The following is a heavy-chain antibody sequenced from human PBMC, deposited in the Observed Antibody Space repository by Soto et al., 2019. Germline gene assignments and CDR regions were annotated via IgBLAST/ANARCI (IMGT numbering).Heavy chain of an antibody. CDR2: IYSGGST. CDR3: ARESGSRNYYYYGMDV. J-gene: IGHJ6*02. V-gene: IGHV3-53*01. Sequence: PGGSLRLSCAASGFTVSSNYMSWVRQAPGKGLEWVSVIYSGGSTYYAGSVKGRFTISRDNSKNTLYLQMNSLRAEDTAVYYCARESGSRNYYYYGMDVWGQGTTVTVSS. D-gene: IGHD3-3*01. CDR1: GFTVSSNY.